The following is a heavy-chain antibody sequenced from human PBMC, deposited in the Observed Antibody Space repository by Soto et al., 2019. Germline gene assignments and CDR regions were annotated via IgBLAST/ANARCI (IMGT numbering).Heavy chain of an antibody. CDR1: GFTVSNNY. Sequence: EVQLVESGGGLIQPGGSLRLSCAVSGFTVSNNYMSWVRQAPGKGLEGVSVIYSGGYTAYGDSVKGRFTISRDNSKNTLFLQTKTRGAAGAAWFYGATPGGGGGYWGQGTLVTVSS. J-gene: IGHJ4*02. CDR2: IYSGGYT. D-gene: IGHD3-16*01. V-gene: IGHV3-53*01. CDR3: ATPGGGGGY.